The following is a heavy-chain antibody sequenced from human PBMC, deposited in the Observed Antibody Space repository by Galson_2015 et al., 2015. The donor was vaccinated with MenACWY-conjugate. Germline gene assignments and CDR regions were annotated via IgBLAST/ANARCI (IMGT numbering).Heavy chain of an antibody. CDR3: AKSRGASFYFDP. J-gene: IGHJ4*02. CDR2: INTGGSST. V-gene: IGHV3-74*01. Sequence: SLRLSCAASGFIFNNYWMHWVRQAPGKGLVWVSRINTGGSSTTYADSVKDRFTISRDNAKNTLYLQMNSLRPEDTAVFYCAKSRGASFYFDPRGQVTLRTVSS. D-gene: IGHD1-26*01. CDR1: GFIFNNYW.